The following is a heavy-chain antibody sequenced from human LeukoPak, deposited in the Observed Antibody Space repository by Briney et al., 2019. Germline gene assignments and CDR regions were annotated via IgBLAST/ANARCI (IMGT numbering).Heavy chain of an antibody. D-gene: IGHD5-18*01. CDR3: ARGRGYSYGRARGYYFDY. CDR1: GYTFTSYD. V-gene: IGHV1-8*01. CDR2: MNPNSGNT. Sequence: GASVKVSCEASGYTFTSYDINWVQQATGQGLAWMGWMNPNSGNTGYSQKFQGRVTMTRNTSISTAYMELSSLRSEDTAVYYCARGRGYSYGRARGYYFDYWGQGTLVTVSS. J-gene: IGHJ4*02.